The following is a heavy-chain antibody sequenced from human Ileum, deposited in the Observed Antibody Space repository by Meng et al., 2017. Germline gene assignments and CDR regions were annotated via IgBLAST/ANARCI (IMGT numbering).Heavy chain of an antibody. J-gene: IGHJ4*02. CDR2: IHHSGST. Sequence: QVQLQESGPGLLKPSGTLSLTCAVSGGSISTSDWWSWVRRPPGKGLEWIGEIHHSGSTNYNPSLKSRVTISVDKSKNQFSLKLNSVTAADTAVYYCAREWSGSYRHFDYWGQGTLVTVSS. CDR3: AREWSGSYRHFDY. CDR1: GGSISTSDW. D-gene: IGHD1-26*01. V-gene: IGHV4-4*02.